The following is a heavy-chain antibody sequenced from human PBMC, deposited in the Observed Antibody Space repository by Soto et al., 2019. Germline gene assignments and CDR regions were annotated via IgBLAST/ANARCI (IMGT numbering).Heavy chain of an antibody. J-gene: IGHJ4*02. Sequence: QVQLQESGPGLVKPSDTLSLTCAVSGYSISSSNWWGWIRQPPGKGLEWIGYIYYSGTTYYNPSLKSRGTMSVDTSKNQFSLKLTSVTAVDTAVYYCARMEIQGPIDYWGQGTLVTVSS. V-gene: IGHV4-28*01. CDR1: GYSISSSNW. CDR3: ARMEIQGPIDY. D-gene: IGHD3-3*01. CDR2: IYYSGTT.